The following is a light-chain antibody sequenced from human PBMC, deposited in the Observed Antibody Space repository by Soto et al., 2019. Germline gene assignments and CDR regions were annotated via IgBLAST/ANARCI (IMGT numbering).Light chain of an antibody. CDR1: SSNIGAGYD. J-gene: IGLJ2*01. CDR2: SNN. CDR3: QSFDTRLNSVV. V-gene: IGLV1-40*01. Sequence: CPGSSSNIGAGYDVHWYQQFPGSAPRLLIFSNNNRPSGVPDRFSGSKSGTSASLDISGLQADDEADYYCQSFDTRLNSVVFGGGTKVTVL.